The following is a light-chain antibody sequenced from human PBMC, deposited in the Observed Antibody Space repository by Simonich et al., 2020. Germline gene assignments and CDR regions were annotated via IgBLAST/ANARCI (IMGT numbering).Light chain of an antibody. CDR2: DVS. CDR3: SSYTSSSTLV. CDR1: SSDVVGYTY. V-gene: IGLV2-14*01. Sequence: QSALTQPASVSGSPGQSITISCTGTSSDVVGYTYVSWYPQHPGKTPQLMIYDVSKRPSGVSNRFSGSKSGNTASLTISGLQAEDEADDYGSSYTSSSTLVFGGGTKLTVL. J-gene: IGLJ2*01.